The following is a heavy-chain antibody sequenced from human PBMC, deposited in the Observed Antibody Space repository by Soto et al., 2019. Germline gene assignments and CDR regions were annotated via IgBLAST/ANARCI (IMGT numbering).Heavy chain of an antibody. D-gene: IGHD2-21*02. J-gene: IGHJ4*02. V-gene: IGHV4-39*01. CDR3: ARQRTTVVTQAYFDH. Sequence: SETLSLTCIVSGESISSSSYYWGWIRQPPGKGLEWIGSIYYIGRTYYNPSFKSRVTISIDTSKNQFSLKLSSVTATDTAVYYCARQRTTVVTQAYFDHWGQGALVTVCS. CDR2: IYYIGRT. CDR1: GESISSSSYY.